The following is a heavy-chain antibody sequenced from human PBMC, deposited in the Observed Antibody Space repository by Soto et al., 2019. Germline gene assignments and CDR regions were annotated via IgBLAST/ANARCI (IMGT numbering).Heavy chain of an antibody. CDR3: ARRYSGSYGRVCDAFDI. D-gene: IGHD1-26*01. CDR1: GYSFTSYW. V-gene: IGHV5-51*01. CDR2: IYPGDSDT. J-gene: IGHJ3*02. Sequence: PGESLKISCKGSGYSFTSYWIGWVRQMPGKGLEWMGIIYPGDSDTRYSPSFQGQVTISADKSISTAYLQWSSLKASDTAMYYCARRYSGSYGRVCDAFDIRGQVTTVPASS.